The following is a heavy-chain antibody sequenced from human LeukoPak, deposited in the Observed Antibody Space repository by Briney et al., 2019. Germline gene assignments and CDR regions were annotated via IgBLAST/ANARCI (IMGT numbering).Heavy chain of an antibody. CDR2: IKQDGSEK. CDR3: ATSYDMGWLIGY. D-gene: IGHD3/OR15-3a*01. Sequence: GGSLRPSCAASGFTFGDTRMNWVRQVPGQGLEWVANIKQDGSEKFYVASVKGRFTISRDNGKSSLYLQMNSLRAEDTALYYCATSYDMGWLIGYWGQGTLVTVSS. J-gene: IGHJ4*02. CDR1: GFTFGDTR. V-gene: IGHV3-7*03.